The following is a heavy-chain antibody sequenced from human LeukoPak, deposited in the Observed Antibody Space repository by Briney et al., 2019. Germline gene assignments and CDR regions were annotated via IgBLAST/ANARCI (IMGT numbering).Heavy chain of an antibody. CDR3: AAAAGRGDYYYYMDV. D-gene: IGHD6-13*01. Sequence: ASVKVSCKASGGTFSSYAISWVRQAPGQGLEWMGGIIPIFGTANYAQKFQGRVTITTDESTSTAYMELSSLRSEDTAVYYCAAAAGRGDYYYYMDVWGKGTTVTVSS. J-gene: IGHJ6*03. CDR2: IIPIFGTA. CDR1: GGTFSSYA. V-gene: IGHV1-69*05.